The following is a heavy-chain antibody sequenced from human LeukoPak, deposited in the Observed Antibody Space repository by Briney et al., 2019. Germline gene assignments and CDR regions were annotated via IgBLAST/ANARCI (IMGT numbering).Heavy chain of an antibody. Sequence: GGSLRLSCAASGFSFNNAWMSWVRQAPGKGLEWVGRMTGKADGGTTDYAAPVKGRFTISRDNAKNSLYLQMNSLRAEDTAVYYCARVRRDQGASYYYYGMDVWGQGTTVTVSS. V-gene: IGHV3-15*01. D-gene: IGHD1-26*01. CDR3: ARVRRDQGASYYYYGMDV. J-gene: IGHJ6*02. CDR1: GFSFNNAW. CDR2: MTGKADGGTT.